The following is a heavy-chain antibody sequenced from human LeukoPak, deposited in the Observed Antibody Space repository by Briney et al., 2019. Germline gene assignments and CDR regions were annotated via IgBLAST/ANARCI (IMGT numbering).Heavy chain of an antibody. V-gene: IGHV3-7*01. CDR1: GFTFSNYW. D-gene: IGHD6-6*01. Sequence: PGGSRRLSCAASGFTFSNYWMTWVRQAPGKGLEWVANINQDGSTKYYVDSVKGRFTISRDNAKNSVYLQVNSLTAEDTALYYCARIGYSSSSLDYWGQGTLVIVSS. CDR2: INQDGSTK. CDR3: ARIGYSSSSLDY. J-gene: IGHJ4*02.